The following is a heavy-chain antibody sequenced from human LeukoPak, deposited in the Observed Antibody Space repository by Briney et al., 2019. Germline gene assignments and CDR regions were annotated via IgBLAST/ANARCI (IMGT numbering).Heavy chain of an antibody. V-gene: IGHV3-30*04. Sequence: GGSLRLSCAASGFTFSSYAMHWVRQAPGKGPEWVAVISYDGSNKYYADSVKGRFTISRDNAKNSLYLQMNSLRAEDTAVYYCARDPLGFYGYSSGWQTLGADSYFDYWGQGTLVTVSS. D-gene: IGHD6-19*01. CDR1: GFTFSSYA. CDR3: ARDPLGFYGYSSGWQTLGADSYFDY. J-gene: IGHJ4*02. CDR2: ISYDGSNK.